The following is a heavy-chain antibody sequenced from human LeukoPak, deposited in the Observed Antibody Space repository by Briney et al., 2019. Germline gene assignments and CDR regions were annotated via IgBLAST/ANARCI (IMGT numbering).Heavy chain of an antibody. J-gene: IGHJ5*02. D-gene: IGHD3-9*01. V-gene: IGHV1-2*02. CDR3: ARKYDILTGNDNYFDP. CDR2: INPNSGDT. CDR1: GYTLTGYY. Sequence: ASVKVSCKASGYTLTGYYMHWVRQAPGQGLEWMGWINPNSGDTKYAQNFQGRVTMTRDTSISTAYMELSSLESDDTAIYYCARKYDILTGNDNYFDPWGQGTLLTVSS.